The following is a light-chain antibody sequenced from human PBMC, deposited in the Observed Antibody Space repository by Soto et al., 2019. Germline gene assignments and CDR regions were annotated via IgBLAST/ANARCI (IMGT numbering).Light chain of an antibody. J-gene: IGKJ2*01. CDR2: DAS. V-gene: IGKV1-5*01. Sequence: DIQMTQSPSTLSASVGDRVTITCRASQSISSWLAWYQQKPGKAPKLLIYDASSLESGVPSRFSGSGSGTEFTLTISSLQPDDFATYYCQQYHTYPQTFGQGTRLEI. CDR1: QSISSW. CDR3: QQYHTYPQT.